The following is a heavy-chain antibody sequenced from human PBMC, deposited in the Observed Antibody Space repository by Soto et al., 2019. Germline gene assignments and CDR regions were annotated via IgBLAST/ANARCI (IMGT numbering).Heavy chain of an antibody. CDR3: ARDGGGGWFDP. J-gene: IGHJ5*02. V-gene: IGHV1-46*01. CDR2: INPSAGNT. D-gene: IGHD2-21*01. CDR1: GYIFTSYY. Sequence: ASVKVSCKASGYIFTSYYVHWVRQTPGQGLEWMGIINPSAGNTKYAQKFQGRLTVTRDTSTSTAYMELRSLRSDDTAVYYCARDGGGGWFDPWGQGTLVTVSS.